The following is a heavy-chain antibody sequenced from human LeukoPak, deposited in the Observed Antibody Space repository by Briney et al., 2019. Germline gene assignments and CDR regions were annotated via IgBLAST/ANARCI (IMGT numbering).Heavy chain of an antibody. D-gene: IGHD6-19*01. Sequence: GASVTVSCKASGGTFSNYAINWVRQAPGQGLEWMGGIMSIFGSPKYAQKFQGRVTITADESTNTAYIELSSLTSDDTAVYYCATERAVALQNWFDPWGQGTLVTVSS. CDR2: IMSIFGSP. J-gene: IGHJ5*02. CDR1: GGTFSNYA. V-gene: IGHV1-69*13. CDR3: ATERAVALQNWFDP.